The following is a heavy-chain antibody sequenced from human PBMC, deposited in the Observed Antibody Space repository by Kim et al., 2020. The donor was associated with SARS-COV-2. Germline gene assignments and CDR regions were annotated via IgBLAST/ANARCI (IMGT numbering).Heavy chain of an antibody. CDR1: GGSISSYY. Sequence: SETLSLTCTVSGGSISSYYWSWIRQPPGKGLEWIGYIYYSGSTNYNPSLKCRVTISVDTSKNQFSLKLSSVTAADTAVYYCARGGVAVAGTGFDYWGQGT. V-gene: IGHV4-59*01. D-gene: IGHD6-19*01. CDR3: ARGGVAVAGTGFDY. J-gene: IGHJ4*02. CDR2: IYYSGST.